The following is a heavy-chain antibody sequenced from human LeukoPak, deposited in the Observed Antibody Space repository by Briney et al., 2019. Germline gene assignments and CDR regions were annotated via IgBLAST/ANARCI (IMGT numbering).Heavy chain of an antibody. Sequence: PGGSLRLSCAASGFTFSSYAMSWVRQAPGKGLEWVANIKQDGSERFYVDSVKGRFTISRDNAKNSLFLQMNSLRAEDTAVYYCAAYNLPPDGMGVWGQGTSVTVSS. V-gene: IGHV3-7*01. CDR3: AAYNLPPDGMGV. D-gene: IGHD1-1*01. CDR1: GFTFSSYA. J-gene: IGHJ6*02. CDR2: IKQDGSER.